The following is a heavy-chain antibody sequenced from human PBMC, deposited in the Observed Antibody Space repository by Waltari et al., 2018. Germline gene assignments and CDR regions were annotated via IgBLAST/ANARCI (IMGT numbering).Heavy chain of an antibody. J-gene: IGHJ5*02. D-gene: IGHD3-22*01. CDR2: VYYSGST. V-gene: IGHV4-30-4*08. CDR1: GVSISSGDDH. Sequence: QVQLQESGPGLVKPSQTLSLTCTVSGVSISSGDDHWNWIRQPPGKGLEWIGYVYYSGSTYYNPSLTSRLTISVDTSKNQFYLHLISVTAADTAVYYCARADYYYDKNWFDPWGQGTPVTVSS. CDR3: ARADYYYDKNWFDP.